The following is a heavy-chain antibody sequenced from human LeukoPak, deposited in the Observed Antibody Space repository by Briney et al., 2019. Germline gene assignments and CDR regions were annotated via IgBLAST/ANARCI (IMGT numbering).Heavy chain of an antibody. CDR1: GGSISSYY. J-gene: IGHJ6*03. CDR3: ARALAYCGGDCYYFPGYYYYMDV. Sequence: PSETLSLTCTVSGGSISSYYWSWIRQPPGKGLEWIGYIYYSGSTNYNPSLKSRVTISVDTSKNQFSLKLSSVTAADTAVYYCARALAYCGGDCYYFPGYYYYMDVWGKGTTVTVSS. CDR2: IYYSGST. V-gene: IGHV4-59*12. D-gene: IGHD2-21*02.